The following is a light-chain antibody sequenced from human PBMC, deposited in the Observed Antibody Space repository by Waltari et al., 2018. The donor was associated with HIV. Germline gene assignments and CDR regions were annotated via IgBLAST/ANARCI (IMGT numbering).Light chain of an antibody. CDR3: CSYAGSSFYV. V-gene: IGLV2-11*01. J-gene: IGLJ1*01. CDR2: DVS. CDR1: SSDVGTYNY. Sequence: QSALTQPRSVSGSPGQSVTISCTGTSSDVGTYNYVSWYQQHSGKAPKLILYDVSKRPSGVPDRFSGYKSGNTASLTISGLRVEDEVDYYCCSYAGSSFYVFGTGTQVTVL.